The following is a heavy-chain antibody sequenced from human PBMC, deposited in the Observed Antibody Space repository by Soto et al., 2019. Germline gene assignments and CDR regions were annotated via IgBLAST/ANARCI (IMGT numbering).Heavy chain of an antibody. J-gene: IGHJ4*02. V-gene: IGHV4-31*03. CDR3: ARDRTSGSWPKFAN. CDR2: IYYNGST. Sequence: SETLFLTCSVSGLTISSASYYWSWIRQHPGKGLEWVGNIYYNGSTYYSPSLKSRVTLWLDTSKNQFSLRLTSVTAADTAVYYGARDRTSGSWPKFANGGKGPLVTVPS. CDR1: GLTISSASYY. D-gene: IGHD6-13*01.